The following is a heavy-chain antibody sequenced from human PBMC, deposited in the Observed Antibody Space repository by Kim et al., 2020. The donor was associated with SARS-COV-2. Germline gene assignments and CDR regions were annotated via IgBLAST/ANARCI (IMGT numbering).Heavy chain of an antibody. CDR2: ISHTGDIT. J-gene: IGHJ4*02. CDR3: AIRGSNYGAYNY. V-gene: IGHV3-23*01. CDR1: GFTFSSYG. D-gene: IGHD4-17*01. Sequence: GGSLRLSCAGSGFTFSSYGMSWVRQAPGKGLEWVSAISHTGDITDYADSMKGRFTISRDNSKNTLYLQMNSLRADDTALYYCAIRGSNYGAYNYWGQGTLAT.